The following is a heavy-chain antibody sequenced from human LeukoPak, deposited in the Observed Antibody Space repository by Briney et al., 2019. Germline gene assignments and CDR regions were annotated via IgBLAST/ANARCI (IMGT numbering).Heavy chain of an antibody. V-gene: IGHV4-39*01. CDR2: IYYSGST. D-gene: IGHD3-22*01. CDR1: GGSISSSSYY. J-gene: IGHJ4*02. Sequence: SETLSLTCTVSGGSISSSSYYWGWIRQPPGKGLEWIGSIYYSGSTYYNPSLKSRVTISVDTSKSQFSLKLSSVTAADTAVYYCARLVYYYDSSVSDYWGQGTLVTVSS. CDR3: ARLVYYYDSSVSDY.